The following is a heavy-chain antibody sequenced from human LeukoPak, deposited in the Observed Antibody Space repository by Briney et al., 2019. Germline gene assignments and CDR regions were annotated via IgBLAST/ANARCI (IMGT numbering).Heavy chain of an antibody. D-gene: IGHD3-22*01. Sequence: SETLSLTCAVYGGSFSGYYWSWIRQPPGKGLEWIGSIYHSGSTYYNPSLKSRVTISVDTSKNQFSLKLSSVTAADTAVYYCASAYDSSGYYYLPFDYWGQGTLVTVSS. CDR3: ASAYDSSGYYYLPFDY. V-gene: IGHV4-34*01. CDR1: GGSFSGYY. J-gene: IGHJ4*02. CDR2: IYHSGST.